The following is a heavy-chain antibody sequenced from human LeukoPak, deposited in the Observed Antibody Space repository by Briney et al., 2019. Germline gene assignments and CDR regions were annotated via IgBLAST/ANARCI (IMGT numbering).Heavy chain of an antibody. CDR1: GGSISSSSYY. D-gene: IGHD6-13*01. CDR3: ASVGDSSSWYYNWFDP. Sequence: SETLSLTCTVSGGSISSSSYYWGWIRQPPGKGLEWIGSIYYSGSTYYNPSLKSRVTISVDTSKNQFSLKLSSVTAADTAVYYCASVGDSSSWYYNWFDPWGQGTLVTVSS. J-gene: IGHJ5*02. V-gene: IGHV4-39*01. CDR2: IYYSGST.